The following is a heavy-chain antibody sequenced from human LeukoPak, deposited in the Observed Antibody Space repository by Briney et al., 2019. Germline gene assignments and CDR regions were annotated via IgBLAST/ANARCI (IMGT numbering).Heavy chain of an antibody. D-gene: IGHD3-22*01. CDR2: IHYSGST. Sequence: SETLSLTCTVSGGSISIYYWSWIRQPPGKGVEWIGCIHYSGSTNYNPSLKSRVTISVDTSKNQFSLKLSSVTAADTAVYYCARVRDRSSYFYDLDYWGQGTLVTVSS. V-gene: IGHV4-59*01. CDR3: ARVRDRSSYFYDLDY. CDR1: GGSISIYY. J-gene: IGHJ4*02.